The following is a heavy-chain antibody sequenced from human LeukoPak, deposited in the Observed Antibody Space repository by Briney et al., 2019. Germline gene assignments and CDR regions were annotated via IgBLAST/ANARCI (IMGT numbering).Heavy chain of an antibody. Sequence: GASVKVSCKASGYTFTSCDINWVRQATGQGLEWMGWMNPNSGNTGYAQKFQGRVTMTRNTSISTAYMELSSLRSEDTAVYYCARVKRVYYYYYYMDVWGKGTTVTVSS. CDR3: ARVKRVYYYYYYMDV. D-gene: IGHD5-24*01. CDR1: GYTFTSCD. CDR2: MNPNSGNT. J-gene: IGHJ6*03. V-gene: IGHV1-8*01.